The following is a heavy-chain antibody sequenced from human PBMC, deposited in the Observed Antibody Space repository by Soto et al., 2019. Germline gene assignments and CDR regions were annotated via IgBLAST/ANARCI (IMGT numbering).Heavy chain of an antibody. V-gene: IGHV3-74*01. CDR2: ITHDGSSA. CDR3: AALFAGLDM. J-gene: IGHJ3*02. CDR1: GFTFSSHW. D-gene: IGHD3-10*02. Sequence: EVQVVESGGDLVQPGGSLRLSCVGSGFTFSSHWMHWVRQAPGKGLVWVAHITHDGSSATYADSVKGRFTISRDNAKNPLKRQMNTLRFEARAVYYCAALFAGLDMWGQGTMVTLSS.